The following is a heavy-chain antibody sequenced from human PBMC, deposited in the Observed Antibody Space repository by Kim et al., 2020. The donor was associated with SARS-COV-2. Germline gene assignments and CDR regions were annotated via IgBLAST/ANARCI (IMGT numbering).Heavy chain of an antibody. Sequence: GGSLRLSCAASGFTFSSYWMSWVRQAPGKGLEWVANIKQDGSEKYYVDSVKGRFTISRDNAKNSLYLQMNSLRAEDTAVYYCARDRGELEGGTPRKETNPYYYGMDVWGQGTTVTVSS. CDR1: GFTFSSYW. D-gene: IGHD1-1*01. CDR2: IKQDGSEK. V-gene: IGHV3-7*03. J-gene: IGHJ6*02. CDR3: ARDRGELEGGTPRKETNPYYYGMDV.